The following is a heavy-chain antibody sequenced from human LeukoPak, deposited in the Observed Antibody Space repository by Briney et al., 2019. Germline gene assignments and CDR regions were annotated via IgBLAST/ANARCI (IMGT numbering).Heavy chain of an antibody. V-gene: IGHV1-24*01. CDR2: FDPEDGET. J-gene: IGHJ5*02. Sequence: ASVKVSCKVSGYTLTELSMHWVRQAPGKGLEWMGGFDPEDGETMYAQKFQGRVTMTEDTSTDTAYMELNSLRSEDTAVYYCAKPTHVRGGPWFDPWGQGTLVTVSS. CDR1: GYTLTELS. D-gene: IGHD1-14*01. CDR3: AKPTHVRGGPWFDP.